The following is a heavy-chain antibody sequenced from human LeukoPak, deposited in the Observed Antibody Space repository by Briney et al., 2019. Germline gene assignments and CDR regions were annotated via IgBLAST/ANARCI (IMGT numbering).Heavy chain of an antibody. CDR2: FDPEDGET. D-gene: IGHD6-13*01. V-gene: IGHV1-24*01. J-gene: IGHJ6*02. CDR3: ARVPGIAAALRGYYGMDV. Sequence: ASVKVSCKVSGYTLTELSMHWVRQAPGKGLEWMGGFDPEDGETIYAQKFQGRVTMTEDTSTDTAYMELRSLRSDDTAVYYCARVPGIAAALRGYYGMDVWGQGTTVTVSS. CDR1: GYTLTELS.